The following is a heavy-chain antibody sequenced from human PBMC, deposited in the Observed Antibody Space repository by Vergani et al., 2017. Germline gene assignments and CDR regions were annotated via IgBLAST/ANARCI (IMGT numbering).Heavy chain of an antibody. CDR2: ISRTTGDT. V-gene: IGHV1-2*02. CDR3: AXSWNFGRRDWFDS. D-gene: IGHD3-10*01. Sequence: QVQLMQSGPVMKKPGGSMEVSCQASESTFSDYNIHWVRQAPGQGLQWMGWISRTTGDTDYLQRFQDRVTMTRDASTKTVYLKMTRLTSDDTAIYYCAXSWNFGRRDWFDSWGPGTLVTVSS. J-gene: IGHJ5*01. CDR1: ESTFSDYN.